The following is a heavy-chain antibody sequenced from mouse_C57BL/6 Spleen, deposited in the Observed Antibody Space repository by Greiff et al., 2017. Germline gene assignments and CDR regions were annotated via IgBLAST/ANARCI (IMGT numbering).Heavy chain of an antibody. CDR3: ARSGYGSLAWFAY. Sequence: VQLQQSGPELVKPGASVKISCKASGYSFTDYNMNWVKQSTGKSLEWIGVINPNYGTTSYNQKFKGKATLTVDQSSSTAYMQLNSLTSEDAAVYYCARSGYGSLAWFAYWGQGTLVTVSA. V-gene: IGHV1-39*01. D-gene: IGHD1-1*01. J-gene: IGHJ3*01. CDR1: GYSFTDYN. CDR2: INPNYGTT.